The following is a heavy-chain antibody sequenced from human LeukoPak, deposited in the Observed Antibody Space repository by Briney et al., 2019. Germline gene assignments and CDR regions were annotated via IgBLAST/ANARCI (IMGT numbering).Heavy chain of an antibody. J-gene: IGHJ4*02. CDR2: IYYSGST. CDR1: GGSISSYY. D-gene: IGHD2-8*01. Sequence: SETLSLTCTVSGGSISSYYWSWIRQPPGKGLEWIGYIYYSGSTNYNPSLKSRVTISVDTSKNHFSLQLSFVTAADTAVYYCARGERGVDYWGQGTLVTVSS. CDR3: ARGERGVDY. V-gene: IGHV4-59*08.